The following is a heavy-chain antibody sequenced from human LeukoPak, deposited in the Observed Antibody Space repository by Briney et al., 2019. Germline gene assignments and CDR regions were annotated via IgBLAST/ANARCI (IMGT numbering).Heavy chain of an antibody. Sequence: GASVKVSCKASGYTFTGYYMHWVRQAPGQGLEWMGWINPNSGGTNYAQKFQGRVTMTRDTSISTAYMELGRLRSDDTAVYYCAREAVVVPAAYFDYWGQGTLVTVSS. CDR1: GYTFTGYY. CDR2: INPNSGGT. J-gene: IGHJ4*02. D-gene: IGHD2-2*01. V-gene: IGHV1-2*02. CDR3: AREAVVVPAAYFDY.